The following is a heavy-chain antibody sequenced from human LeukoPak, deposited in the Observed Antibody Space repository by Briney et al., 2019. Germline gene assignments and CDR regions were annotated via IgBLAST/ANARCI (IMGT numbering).Heavy chain of an antibody. J-gene: IGHJ3*02. D-gene: IGHD3-10*01. CDR1: GFTFSSYS. CDR2: ISSSSRTI. V-gene: IGHV3-48*02. CDR3: AEVRSSAFDI. Sequence: GGSLRLSCAASGFTFSSYSMNWVRQAPGKGLEWVPYISSSSRTIYYADSVKGRFTISRDNAKNSLYLQMNSLRDEDTAVYYCAEVRSSAFDIWGRGTMVTVSS.